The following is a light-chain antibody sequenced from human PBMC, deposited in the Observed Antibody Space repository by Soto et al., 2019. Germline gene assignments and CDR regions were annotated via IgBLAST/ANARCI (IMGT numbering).Light chain of an antibody. CDR2: DAS. CDR3: QQYNVYSWT. V-gene: IGKV3-20*01. J-gene: IGKJ1*01. CDR1: QSVANNF. Sequence: IVLTQSPGTLSLSPGERANLSCRASQSVANNFLAWHQQKPGQDPRLLIYDASERATGIPARFSGSGSETDFTLTISSLEPEDFATYYCQQYNVYSWTFGQGTKVDI.